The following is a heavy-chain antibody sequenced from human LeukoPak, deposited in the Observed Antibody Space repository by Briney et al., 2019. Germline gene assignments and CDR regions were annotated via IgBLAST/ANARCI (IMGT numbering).Heavy chain of an antibody. D-gene: IGHD7-27*01. CDR3: ARDRLGHVDY. J-gene: IGHJ4*02. CDR2: IYYSGST. Sequence: LRLSCAASGFTVSNNYMSWIRQHPGKGLEWIGYIYYSGSTYYNPSLKSRVTISVDTSKNQFSLKLSSVTAADTAVYYCARDRLGHVDYWGQGTLVTVSS. CDR1: GFTVSNNY. V-gene: IGHV4-31*02.